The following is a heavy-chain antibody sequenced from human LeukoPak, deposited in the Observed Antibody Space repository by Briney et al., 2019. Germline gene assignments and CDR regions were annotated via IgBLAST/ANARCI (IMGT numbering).Heavy chain of an antibody. Sequence: ASVKVSCKASGYTFNNNGISWVRQAPGQGLKWVGWISAYNGDTNYAQKLQGRVTMTTDTSTSTAYMEVRSLRSDDTAVYYCARDGRFGELFDYWGQGTLVTVSS. D-gene: IGHD3-10*01. J-gene: IGHJ4*02. CDR1: GYTFNNNG. CDR2: ISAYNGDT. V-gene: IGHV1-18*01. CDR3: ARDGRFGELFDY.